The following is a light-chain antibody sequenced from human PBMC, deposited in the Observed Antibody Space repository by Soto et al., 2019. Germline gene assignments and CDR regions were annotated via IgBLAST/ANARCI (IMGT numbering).Light chain of an antibody. V-gene: IGKV3-15*01. J-gene: IGKJ4*01. CDR1: QSVSSS. CDR3: QQYNNWPPLT. Sequence: EILMTQSPATLSVSPGERATLSCRASQSVSSSLAWYQQKPGQAPRLLIYGASTRATGIPARVSGSGSGTEFTLTISILQAEDFAVYYCQQYNNWPPLTFGGGTKVEIK. CDR2: GAS.